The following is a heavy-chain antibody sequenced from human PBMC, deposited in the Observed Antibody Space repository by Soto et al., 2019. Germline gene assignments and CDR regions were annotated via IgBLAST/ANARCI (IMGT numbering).Heavy chain of an antibody. D-gene: IGHD3-10*01. CDR1: GYTFTNYG. CDR3: ARGVGSGTYYHQYNWFDP. Sequence: ASVKVSCKASGYTFTNYGISWVRQAPGQGLEWMGWINTYNGNTNHAQKFQGRVTMNTDTSTSTAYMELRSLRSDDTAVYYCARGVGSGTYYHQYNWFDPWGQGTLVTVSS. J-gene: IGHJ5*02. V-gene: IGHV1-18*01. CDR2: INTYNGNT.